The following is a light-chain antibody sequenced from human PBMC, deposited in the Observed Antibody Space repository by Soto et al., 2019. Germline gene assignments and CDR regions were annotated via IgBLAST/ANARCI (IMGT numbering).Light chain of an antibody. J-gene: IGKJ4*01. CDR1: QSVSSN. V-gene: IGKV3-15*01. CDR3: QQYNNWPLT. CDR2: GAS. Sequence: EIVMTQSPATLSVSPGERATLSCRASQSVSSNLAWYQQKPGQAPRLLIYGASTRAAGIPARLSGSGSGTAFTLTISSLQSDEFAVYYCQQYNNWPLTFGGGTKVEIK.